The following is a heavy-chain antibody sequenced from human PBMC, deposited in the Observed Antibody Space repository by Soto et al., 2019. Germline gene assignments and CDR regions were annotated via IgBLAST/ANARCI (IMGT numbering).Heavy chain of an antibody. D-gene: IGHD1-20*01. CDR3: CRYNGGDWFDP. CDR1: GFTFTNAW. V-gene: IGHV3-15*01. J-gene: IGHJ5*02. Sequence: ELQLVESGGGLVKPGGSLRLSCAASGFTFTNAWMTWVRQAPGRGLEWVGRIKSKADGGTTDYAAPVKGRFTISRDDSENTLYPQMNSLKIEDTAVYYCCRYNGGDWFDPWGQGTLVIVS. CDR2: IKSKADGGTT.